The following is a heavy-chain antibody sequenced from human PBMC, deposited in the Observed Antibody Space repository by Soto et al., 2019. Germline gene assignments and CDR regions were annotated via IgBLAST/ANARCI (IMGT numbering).Heavy chain of an antibody. V-gene: IGHV5-51*03. CDR3: TRDLDYVCNSEHVDI. D-gene: IGHD3-16*01. CDR1: EFSFTTYW. Sequence: VQLVQSGAEVKKPGESLKISCKGSEFSFTTYWIAWVRQMPGEGLKWMGIIYPDDSRTTYSPSFPGQVTISADKSSNTAYLQWSSLKASDTAMYYCTRDLDYVCNSEHVDIWGQGTRVTVSS. CDR2: IYPDDSRT. J-gene: IGHJ3*02.